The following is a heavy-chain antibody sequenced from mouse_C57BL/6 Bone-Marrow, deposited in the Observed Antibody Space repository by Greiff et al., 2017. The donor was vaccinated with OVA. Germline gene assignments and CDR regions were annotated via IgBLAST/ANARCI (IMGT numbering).Heavy chain of an antibody. D-gene: IGHD1-1*01. CDR2: IDPSDSET. CDR1: GYTFTSYW. V-gene: IGHV1-52*01. Sequence: QVHVKQPGAELVRPGSSVKLSCKASGYTFTSYWMHWVKQRPIQGLEWIGNIDPSDSETHYNQKFKDKATLTVDKSSSTAYMQLSSLTSEDSAVYYCVRGDGSSLDYWGQGTTLTVSS. CDR3: VRGDGSSLDY. J-gene: IGHJ2*01.